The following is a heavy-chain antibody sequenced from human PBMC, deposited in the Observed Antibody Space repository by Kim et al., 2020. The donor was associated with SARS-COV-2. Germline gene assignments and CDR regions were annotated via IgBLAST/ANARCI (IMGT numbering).Heavy chain of an antibody. Sequence: GGSLRLSCAASGFTFSSYGMHWVRQAPGKGLEWVAVIWYDGSNKYYADSVKGRFTISRDNSKNTLYLQMNSLRAEDTAVYYCARDGMAIFGVVTLGNWFDPWGQGTLVTVSS. J-gene: IGHJ5*02. D-gene: IGHD3-3*01. CDR1: GFTFSSYG. V-gene: IGHV3-33*01. CDR2: IWYDGSNK. CDR3: ARDGMAIFGVVTLGNWFDP.